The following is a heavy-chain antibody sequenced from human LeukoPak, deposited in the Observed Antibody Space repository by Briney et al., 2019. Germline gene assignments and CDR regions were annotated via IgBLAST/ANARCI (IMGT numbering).Heavy chain of an antibody. J-gene: IGHJ4*02. CDR3: ARVTPNDYYDPSFFHY. Sequence: ASVKVSCKASGYTFTDYYIHWVRQAPGQGLEWMGWINPNSGDTNYVQKFQGRVTMARDTFISTACMELSRLRSDDTAVYYCARVTPNDYYDPSFFHYWGQGTLVTVSS. D-gene: IGHD3-22*01. CDR2: INPNSGDT. V-gene: IGHV1-2*02. CDR1: GYTFTDYY.